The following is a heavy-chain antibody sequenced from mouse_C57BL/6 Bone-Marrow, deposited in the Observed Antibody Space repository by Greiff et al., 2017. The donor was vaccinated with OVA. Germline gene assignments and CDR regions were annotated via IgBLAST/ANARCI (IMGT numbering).Heavy chain of an antibody. CDR1: GYTFTSYT. J-gene: IGHJ3*01. D-gene: IGHD2-3*01. V-gene: IGHV1-4*01. CDR3: ARHEDGDPRGFAY. Sequence: VQLQESGAELARPGASVKMSCKASGYTFTSYTMHWVKQRPGQGLEWIGYINPSSGYTKYNQKFKDKATLTADKSSSTVYMELSRLTSEDSAVYFCARHEDGDPRGFAYWGQGTLVTVSA. CDR2: INPSSGYT.